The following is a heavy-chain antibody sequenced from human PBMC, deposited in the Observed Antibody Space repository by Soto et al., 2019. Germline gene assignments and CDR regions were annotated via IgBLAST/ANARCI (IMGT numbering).Heavy chain of an antibody. CDR3: GHRSSSFDFWGNDY. D-gene: IGHD3-3*01. V-gene: IGHV2-5*01. CDR1: GFSLTTGGLG. Sequence: SRPTLVTPTQTLTLTCSVSGFSLTTGGLGVTWIRQAPGKAPEWLALVYWNGDKRYSPSLRNRLTITTDTSRNQVVLTMANMDPVDTATYYCGHRSSSFDFWGNDYWGQGIQVTVS. CDR2: VYWNGDK. J-gene: IGHJ4*02.